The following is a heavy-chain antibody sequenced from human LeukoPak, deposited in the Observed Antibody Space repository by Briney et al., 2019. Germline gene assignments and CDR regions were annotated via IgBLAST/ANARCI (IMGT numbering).Heavy chain of an antibody. J-gene: IGHJ4*02. D-gene: IGHD6-19*01. CDR1: RITVSSNY. CDR2: IYSDGRT. Sequence: GGSLRLSCAASRITVSSNYMSWVRQAPGKGLEWVAVIYSDGRTYYADSVKGRFTISRDSSKNTLYLQMNSLRAEDTAVYYCARSRRAVDFDYWGQGTLVTVSS. V-gene: IGHV3-53*01. CDR3: ARSRRAVDFDY.